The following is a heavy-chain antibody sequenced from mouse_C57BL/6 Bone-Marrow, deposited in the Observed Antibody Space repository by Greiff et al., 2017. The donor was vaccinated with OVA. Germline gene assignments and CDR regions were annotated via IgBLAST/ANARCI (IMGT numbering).Heavy chain of an antibody. Sequence: VKLMESGAELVRPGTSVKVSCKASGYAFTNYLIECVKQRPGQGLEWIGVINPGSGGTNYNEKFKGKATLTADKSSSTAYMQLSSLTSEDSAVYFCARRGSWYFDVWGTGTTVTVSS. CDR1: GYAFTNYL. CDR2: INPGSGGT. CDR3: ARRGSWYFDV. J-gene: IGHJ1*03. V-gene: IGHV1-54*01.